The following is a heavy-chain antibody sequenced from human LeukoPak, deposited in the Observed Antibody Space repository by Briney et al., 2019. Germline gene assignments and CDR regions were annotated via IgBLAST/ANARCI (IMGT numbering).Heavy chain of an antibody. Sequence: GGSLRLSCAASGFTLNSYAMSWVRQGPGKGLEWVSLISASDGTTYYADSVKGRFTISRDSSKNTLYLQMNSLRAEDTAVYHCARDRARSVEMAPILDYWGQGTLVTVSS. CDR1: GFTLNSYA. J-gene: IGHJ4*02. CDR3: ARDRARSVEMAPILDY. V-gene: IGHV3-23*01. D-gene: IGHD5-24*01. CDR2: ISASDGTT.